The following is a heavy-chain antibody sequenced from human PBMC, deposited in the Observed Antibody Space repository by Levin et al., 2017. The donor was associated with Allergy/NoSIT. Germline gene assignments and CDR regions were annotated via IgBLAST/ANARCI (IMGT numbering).Heavy chain of an antibody. CDR3: ARNRVTSAFDY. CDR2: IYTSGST. V-gene: IGHV4-4*07. Sequence: LSQTLSLTCTVSGGSISSYYWSWIRQPAGKGLEWIGRIYTSGSTNYNPSLKSRVTMSVDTSKNQFSLKLSSVTAADTAVYYCARNRVTSAFDYWGQGTLVTVSS. D-gene: IGHD4-23*01. J-gene: IGHJ4*02. CDR1: GGSISSYY.